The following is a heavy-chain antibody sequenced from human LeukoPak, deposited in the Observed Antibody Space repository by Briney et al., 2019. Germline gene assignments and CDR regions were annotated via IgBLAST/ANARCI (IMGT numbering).Heavy chain of an antibody. D-gene: IGHD3-3*01. J-gene: IGHJ4*02. V-gene: IGHV3-21*01. CDR2: IIGSSGFI. CDR1: GFTFTTYS. CDR3: ARERSGYYIDY. Sequence: PGGSLRLSCAASGFTFTTYSMNWVRQAPGPGLKWCSFIIGSSGFIYYANSAQCRFTISRAKAKNTIWLQMSSLRAEDTAVYNCARERSGYYIDYWGQGTLVTVSS.